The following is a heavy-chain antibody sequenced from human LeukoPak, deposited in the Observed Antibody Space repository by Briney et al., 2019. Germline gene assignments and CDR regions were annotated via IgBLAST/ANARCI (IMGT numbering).Heavy chain of an antibody. D-gene: IGHD2-2*01. CDR2: IIPIFGTA. J-gene: IGHJ5*02. CDR3: ASSHFNIVVVPAAKEGWFDP. V-gene: IGHV1-69*13. Sequence: SVKVSYKASGGTFSSYAISWVRQAPGQGLEWMGGIIPIFGTANYAQKFQGRVTITADESTSTAYMELSSLRSEDTAVYYCASSHFNIVVVPAAKEGWFDPWGQGTLVTVSS. CDR1: GGTFSSYA.